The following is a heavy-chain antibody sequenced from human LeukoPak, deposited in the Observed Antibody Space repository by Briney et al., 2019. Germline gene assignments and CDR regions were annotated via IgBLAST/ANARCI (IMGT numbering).Heavy chain of an antibody. CDR3: ARSLRGNYIDY. V-gene: IGHV1-8*01. D-gene: IGHD1-26*01. J-gene: IGHJ4*02. CDR2: MNPNNGNT. Sequence: GASVKVSCKASGYTFPNYDISWVRQATGRGLEWMGWMNPNNGNTGYAQKFQGRVTMTRDTSISTAYMELSSLRSEDTAVYYCARSLRGNYIDYWGQGTLVTVSS. CDR1: GYTFPNYD.